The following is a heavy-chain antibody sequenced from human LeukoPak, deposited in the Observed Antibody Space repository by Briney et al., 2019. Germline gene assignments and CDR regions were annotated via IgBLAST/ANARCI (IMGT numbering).Heavy chain of an antibody. J-gene: IGHJ3*02. D-gene: IGHD2-15*01. CDR1: GDSVISGDYR. V-gene: IGHV4-30-4*01. Sequence: SETLPLTCTVSGDSVISGDYRWTWIRQPPGKGLEWIGYIYDSGSTYYNPSLKSRITISVDTSENRFSLKLSSVTATDTAVYYCARDCSGGSCYGAFDIWGQGTMVTVSS. CDR3: ARDCSGGSCYGAFDI. CDR2: IYDSGST.